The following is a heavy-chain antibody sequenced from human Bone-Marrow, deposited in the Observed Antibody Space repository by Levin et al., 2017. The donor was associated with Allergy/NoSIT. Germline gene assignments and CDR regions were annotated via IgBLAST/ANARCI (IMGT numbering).Heavy chain of an antibody. J-gene: IGHJ3*01. V-gene: IGHV1-2*02. D-gene: IGHD3-22*01. CDR3: AILTHYYDISGPHSVDV. Sequence: GASVKVSCKASGYIFTDYYIHWVRQAPGQGLEWMGWVNPKTGGTHYIQKFEGRVTMTRDASLSTAYMELSRLTSDETAVYLCAILTHYYDISGPHSVDVWGQGTMVTVTS. CDR1: GYIFTDYY. CDR2: VNPKTGGT.